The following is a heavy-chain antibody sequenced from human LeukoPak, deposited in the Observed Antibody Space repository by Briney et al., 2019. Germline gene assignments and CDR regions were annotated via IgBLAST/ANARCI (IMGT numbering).Heavy chain of an antibody. CDR1: GGSIRSYY. V-gene: IGHV4-59*01. CDR2: IYYSGST. CDR3: ARTTTTGDYFDY. Sequence: SETLSLTCTVSGGSIRSYYWSWIRQPPRKGLEWIASIYYSGSTNYSPSLKSRVTISVDTSKNQFSLKLNFVTAADTAVYYCARTTTTGDYFDYWGQGTLVTVST. D-gene: IGHD1-26*01. J-gene: IGHJ4*02.